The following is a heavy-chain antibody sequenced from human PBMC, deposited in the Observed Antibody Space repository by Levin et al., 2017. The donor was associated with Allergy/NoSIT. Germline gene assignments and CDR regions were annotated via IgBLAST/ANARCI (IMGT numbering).Heavy chain of an antibody. V-gene: IGHV3-30*04. CDR2: ISHDGSNK. CDR1: GFPFSRYA. Sequence: QRGESLKISCAASGFPFSRYAMHWVRQTPGKGLEWVAVISHDGSNKYYADSVKGRFTISRDNSKNTLYLQMNSLITEDTALYYCARDQHSSGWNAADYWGQGTLVTVSS. D-gene: IGHD6-19*01. J-gene: IGHJ4*02. CDR3: ARDQHSSGWNAADY.